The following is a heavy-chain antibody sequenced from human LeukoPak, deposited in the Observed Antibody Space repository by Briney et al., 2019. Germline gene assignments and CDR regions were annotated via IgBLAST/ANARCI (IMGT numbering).Heavy chain of an antibody. CDR2: ISAYNGNT. V-gene: IGHV1-18*01. D-gene: IGHD3-10*01. CDR1: GYTFTSYG. CDR3: ARNREGSGRFDY. Sequence: ASVTVSCTASGYTFTSYGISWVRQAPGQGLEWMGWISAYNGNTNYAQKLQGRVTMTTDTSTSTAYMELRSLRSDDTAVYYCARNREGSGRFDYWGQGTLVTVSS. J-gene: IGHJ4*02.